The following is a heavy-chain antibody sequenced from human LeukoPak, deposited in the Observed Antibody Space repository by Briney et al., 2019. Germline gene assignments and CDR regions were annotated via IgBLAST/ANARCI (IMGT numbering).Heavy chain of an antibody. J-gene: IGHJ6*02. CDR3: ARDLAATHADYYYGMDV. V-gene: IGHV3-11*01. Sequence: GSLRLSCAASGFTFSDYYMSWLRQAPGKGLEWVSYISSSGSTIYYADSVKGRFTISRDNAKNSLYLQMNSLRAEDTAVYYCARDLAATHADYYYGMDVWGQGTTVTVSS. D-gene: IGHD2-15*01. CDR2: ISSSGSTI. CDR1: GFTFSDYY.